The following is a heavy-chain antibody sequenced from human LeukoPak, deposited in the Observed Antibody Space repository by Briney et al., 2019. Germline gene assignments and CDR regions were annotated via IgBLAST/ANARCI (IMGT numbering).Heavy chain of an antibody. Sequence: ASVKVSCKASGYTFTSYGISWVGQAPGQGLEWVGWISAYNGNTNYAQKLQGRVTMTTDTSTSTAYMELRSLRSDDTAVYYCARVGYSSSIWDALDIWGQGTMVTVSS. CDR3: ARVGYSSSIWDALDI. J-gene: IGHJ3*02. CDR1: GYTFTSYG. V-gene: IGHV1-18*01. D-gene: IGHD6-6*01. CDR2: ISAYNGNT.